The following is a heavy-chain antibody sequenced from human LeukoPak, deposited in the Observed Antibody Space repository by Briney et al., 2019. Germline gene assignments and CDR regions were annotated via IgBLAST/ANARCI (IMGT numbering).Heavy chain of an antibody. Sequence: ASMKVSCKASGYTFTSYDINWVRQATGQGLEWMGWMNPNSGNTGYAQKFQGRVTMTTDTSTSTAYMELRSLRSDDTAVYYCARVKYYGSGSSIWFDPWGQGTLVTVSS. CDR3: ARVKYYGSGSSIWFDP. CDR2: MNPNSGNT. D-gene: IGHD3-10*01. CDR1: GYTFTSYD. J-gene: IGHJ5*02. V-gene: IGHV1-8*01.